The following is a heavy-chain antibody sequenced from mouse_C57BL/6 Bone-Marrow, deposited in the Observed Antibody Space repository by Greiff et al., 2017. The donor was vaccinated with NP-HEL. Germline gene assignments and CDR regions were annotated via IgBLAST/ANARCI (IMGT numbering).Heavy chain of an antibody. V-gene: IGHV8-8*01. CDR2: IWWDDDK. CDR3: ARIDPPDGYYGDYYAMDY. J-gene: IGHJ4*01. D-gene: IGHD2-3*01. Sequence: QVQLKESGPGILQPSQTLSLTCSFSGFSLSTFGMGVGWIRQPSGKGLEWLAHIWWDDDKYYNPALKSRLTISKDTSKNQVFLKIANVDTADTATYYCARIDPPDGYYGDYYAMDYWGQGTSVTVSS. CDR1: GFSLSTFGMG.